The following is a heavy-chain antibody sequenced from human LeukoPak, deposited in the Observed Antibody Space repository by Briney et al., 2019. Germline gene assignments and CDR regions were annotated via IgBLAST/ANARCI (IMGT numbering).Heavy chain of an antibody. CDR1: GFTFNTYW. V-gene: IGHV3-23*01. J-gene: IGHJ1*01. D-gene: IGHD2-2*01. Sequence: PGRSLRLSCAASGFTFNTYWMHWVRQAPGKGLVWVSSISGSGGSTYYADSVKGRFTISRDNSKNTLYLQMNSLRAEDTAVYYCAKDYCSSTSCYQPSIAAAGTPWDLAEYFQHWGQGTLVTVSS. CDR3: AKDYCSSTSCYQPSIAAAGTPWDLAEYFQH. CDR2: ISGSGGST.